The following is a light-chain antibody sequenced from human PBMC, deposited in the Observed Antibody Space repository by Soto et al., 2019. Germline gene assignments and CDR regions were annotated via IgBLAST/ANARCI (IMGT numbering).Light chain of an antibody. J-gene: IGKJ3*01. CDR3: QQANSFPLT. V-gene: IGKV3D-20*02. CDR1: QSVSSSH. CDR2: AAS. Sequence: EIVMTQSPVTLSLSPGERATLPGTASQSVSSSHLAWYQHKPGQAPRLLIYAASSRATGSPDRFSGGGSGTDFTLTISSLQPEDFATYYCQQANSFPLTFGPGTKVDIK.